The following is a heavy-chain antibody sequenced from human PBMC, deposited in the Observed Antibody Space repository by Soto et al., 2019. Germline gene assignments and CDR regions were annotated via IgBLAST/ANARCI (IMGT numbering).Heavy chain of an antibody. CDR1: GFTFSSYA. D-gene: IGHD6-6*01. V-gene: IGHV3-23*01. CDR3: VEYSSSSGYYYYGMDV. Sequence: PVGSLRLSCAASGFTFSSYAMSWVRQAPGKGLEWVSAISGSGGSTYYADSVKGRFTISRDNSKNTLYLQMNSLRAEDTAVYYCVEYSSSSGYYYYGMDVWGQGTTVTVSS. J-gene: IGHJ6*02. CDR2: ISGSGGST.